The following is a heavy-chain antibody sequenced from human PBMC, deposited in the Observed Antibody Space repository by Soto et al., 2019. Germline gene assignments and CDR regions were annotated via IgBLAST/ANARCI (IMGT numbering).Heavy chain of an antibody. D-gene: IGHD3-3*01. V-gene: IGHV3-33*01. CDR1: GFTFSSYG. Sequence: QVQLVESGGGVVQPGRSLRLSCAASGFTFSSYGMHWVRQAPGKGLEWVAVIWYDGSNKYYADSVKGRFTISRDNSKNTLYLQMNSLRAEDTAVYYCARDYTPQMGSIFAPDRVYYYYGMDVWGQGTTVTVSS. CDR3: ARDYTPQMGSIFAPDRVYYYYGMDV. J-gene: IGHJ6*02. CDR2: IWYDGSNK.